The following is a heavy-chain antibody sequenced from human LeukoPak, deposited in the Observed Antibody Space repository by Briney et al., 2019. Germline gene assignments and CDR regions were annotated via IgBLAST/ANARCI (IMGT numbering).Heavy chain of an antibody. CDR2: IYYSGST. CDR1: RDSISSYY. J-gene: IGHJ6*02. Sequence: SETLSLTCTVSRDSISSYYGSWIRQPPGKGLEWIGYIYYSGSTNYNPSLKSRVTISVDTSKNQFSLKLSSVTAADTAVYYCARVAVYYGMDVWGQGTTVTVSS. CDR3: ARVAVYYGMDV. V-gene: IGHV4-59*01. D-gene: IGHD6-19*01.